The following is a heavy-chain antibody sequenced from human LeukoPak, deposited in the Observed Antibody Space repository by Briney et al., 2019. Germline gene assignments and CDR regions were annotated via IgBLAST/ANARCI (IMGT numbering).Heavy chain of an antibody. V-gene: IGHV3-33*01. J-gene: IGHJ4*02. Sequence: GRSLRLSCAASGFTFSSYGMHWVSQAPGKGLEWVAVIWYDGSNKYYADSVKGRFTISRDNSKNTLYLQMNSLRAEDTAVYYCAGSIAVAGTIDYWGQGTLVTVSS. CDR3: AGSIAVAGTIDY. D-gene: IGHD6-19*01. CDR2: IWYDGSNK. CDR1: GFTFSSYG.